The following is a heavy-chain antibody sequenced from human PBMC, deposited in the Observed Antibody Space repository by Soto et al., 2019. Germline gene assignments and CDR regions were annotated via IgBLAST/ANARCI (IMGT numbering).Heavy chain of an antibody. CDR1: AFTFSDYH. D-gene: IGHD5-12*01. Sequence: GGSLRLSCAASAFTFSDYHMTWIRQAPGKGLEWVSSISGRGVSTYYADSVKGRFTISRDNSKSTSYLQMNSLRVEDTAVYYCARDPSDFVAYWGQGTLVTVSS. J-gene: IGHJ4*02. CDR3: ARDPSDFVAY. CDR2: ISGRGVST. V-gene: IGHV3-23*01.